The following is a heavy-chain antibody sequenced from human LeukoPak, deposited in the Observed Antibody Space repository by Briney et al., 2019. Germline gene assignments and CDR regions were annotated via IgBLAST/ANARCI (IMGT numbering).Heavy chain of an antibody. CDR1: GFTFSSYA. D-gene: IGHD3-3*01. Sequence: GGSLRLSCAASGFTFSSYAMHWVRQAPGKGLEWVAVISYDGSNKYYADSVKGRFTISRDNSKNTLYLRMNSLRAEDTAVYYCARALFFGVVPTAFDIWGQGTMVTVSS. CDR2: ISYDGSNK. V-gene: IGHV3-30-3*01. J-gene: IGHJ3*02. CDR3: ARALFFGVVPTAFDI.